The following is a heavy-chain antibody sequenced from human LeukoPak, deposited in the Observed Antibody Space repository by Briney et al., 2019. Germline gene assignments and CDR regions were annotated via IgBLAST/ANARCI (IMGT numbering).Heavy chain of an antibody. V-gene: IGHV1-69*13. D-gene: IGHD3-10*01. CDR2: IIPIFGTA. Sequence: SVKVSCKASGGTFSSYAISWVRQAPGQGLEWMGGIIPIFGTANYAQKFQGRVTITADESTSTAYMELSSLRSEDTAVYYCARGAVSMVRGVIGPNYYYYGMDVWGQGTTVTVSS. J-gene: IGHJ6*02. CDR1: GGTFSSYA. CDR3: ARGAVSMVRGVIGPNYYYYGMDV.